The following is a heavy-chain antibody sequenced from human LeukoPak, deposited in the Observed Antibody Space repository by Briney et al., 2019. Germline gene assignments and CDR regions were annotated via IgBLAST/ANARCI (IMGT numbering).Heavy chain of an antibody. Sequence: PSETLSLTCTVSGGSISSSSYYWLWIRQPPGKGLEGIASISYSGSTYYNPSLKSRVTISIDTSKNQFSLKLSSVTAADTTVYYCAVTYFSNPEHAFDIWGQGTMVTVSS. J-gene: IGHJ3*02. D-gene: IGHD2/OR15-2a*01. CDR3: AVTYFSNPEHAFDI. CDR1: GGSISSSSYY. V-gene: IGHV4-39*01. CDR2: ISYSGST.